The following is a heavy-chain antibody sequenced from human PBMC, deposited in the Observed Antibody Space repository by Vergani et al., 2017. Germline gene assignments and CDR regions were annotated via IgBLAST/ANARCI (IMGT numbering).Heavy chain of an antibody. Sequence: QVQLVESGGGVVQPGGSLRLSCAASGFTFSSYGMHWVRQAPGKGLEWVAFIRYDGSNKYYADSVKGRFTISRDNSKNTLYLQMNSRRAEDTAVYYCAKDHLRAAAGPGDYWGQGTLVTVSS. CDR1: GFTFSSYG. CDR3: AKDHLRAAAGPGDY. CDR2: IRYDGSNK. D-gene: IGHD6-13*01. V-gene: IGHV3-30*02. J-gene: IGHJ4*02.